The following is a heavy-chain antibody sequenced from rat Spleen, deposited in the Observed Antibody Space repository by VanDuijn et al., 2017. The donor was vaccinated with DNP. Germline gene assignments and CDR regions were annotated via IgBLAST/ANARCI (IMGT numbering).Heavy chain of an antibody. V-gene: IGHV5-58*01. CDR3: ARVGTTALDY. Sequence: EVQLVESGGGLVQPGKSLKLSCVASGFTFRSYWMFWIRQAPGKGLEWVASINSDGGRTYYSDSVKGRFTISRDNAKNTLYLQMNSLRSEDTATYYCARVGTTALDYWGQGVMVTVSS. CDR2: INSDGGRT. CDR1: GFTFRSYW. D-gene: IGHD1-11*01. J-gene: IGHJ2*01.